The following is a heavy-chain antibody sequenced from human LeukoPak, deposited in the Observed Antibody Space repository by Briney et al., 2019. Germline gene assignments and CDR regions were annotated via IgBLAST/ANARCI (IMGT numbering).Heavy chain of an antibody. J-gene: IGHJ4*02. V-gene: IGHV4-39*01. CDR1: GGSISSSSYY. CDR2: IYYGGST. CDR3: ASLDSYYDILTGYYTFNDY. Sequence: PSETLSLTCTVSGGSISSSSYYWGWIRQPPGKGLEWIGSIYYGGSTYYNPSLKSRVTISVDTSKNQFSLKLSSVTAADTAVYYCASLDSYYDILTGYYTFNDYWGQGTLVTVSS. D-gene: IGHD3-9*01.